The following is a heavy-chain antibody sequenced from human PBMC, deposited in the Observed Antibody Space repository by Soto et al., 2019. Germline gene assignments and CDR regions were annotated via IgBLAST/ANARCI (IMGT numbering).Heavy chain of an antibody. CDR1: GGSISSSSYY. J-gene: IGHJ4*02. Sequence: SETLSLTCTVSGGSISSSSYYWGWIRQPPGKGLEWIGSIYYSGSTYYNPSLKSRVTISVDTSKNQFSLKLSSVTAADTAVYYCARQGAYGSSSWKAYYFDYWGQGTLVTVSS. D-gene: IGHD6-13*01. CDR3: ARQGAYGSSSWKAYYFDY. CDR2: IYYSGST. V-gene: IGHV4-39*01.